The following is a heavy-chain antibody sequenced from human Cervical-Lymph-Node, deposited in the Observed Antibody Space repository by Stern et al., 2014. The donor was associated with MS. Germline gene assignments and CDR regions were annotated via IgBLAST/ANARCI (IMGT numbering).Heavy chain of an antibody. J-gene: IGHJ4*02. Sequence: QVQLQESGPGLVKPSEALSLNCAVSGGSVSSGHCHWSWLRQPPGKGLELIWFFDNPGRPNWTPALQGRLTISLNPSRNQFSLQLASVTAADAAVYYCARVGWGGDSWGQGTHVTVSS. CDR1: GGSVSSGHCH. V-gene: IGHV4-61*01. CDR2: FDNPGRP. CDR3: ARVGWGGDS. D-gene: IGHD6-19*01.